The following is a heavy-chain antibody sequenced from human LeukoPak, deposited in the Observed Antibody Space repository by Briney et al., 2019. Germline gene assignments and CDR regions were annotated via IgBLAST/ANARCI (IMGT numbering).Heavy chain of an antibody. CDR1: GFTFSDYY. CDR2: ISSSGSTI. Sequence: GSLRLSCAASGFTFSDYYMSWIRQAPGKGLEWVSYISSSGSTIYYADSVKGRFTISRDNAKNSLYLQMNSLRAEDTAVYYCASDSVVPAAIDWYFDLWVRGTLVTISS. V-gene: IGHV3-11*01. CDR3: ASDSVVPAAIDWYFDL. J-gene: IGHJ2*01. D-gene: IGHD2-2*01.